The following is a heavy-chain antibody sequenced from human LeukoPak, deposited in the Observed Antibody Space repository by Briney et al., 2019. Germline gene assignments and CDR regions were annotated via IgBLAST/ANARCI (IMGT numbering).Heavy chain of an antibody. D-gene: IGHD5-12*01. CDR3: ARDHGAVVATLDY. Sequence: GGSLRLSCAASGFTFSSYGMHWVRQAPGKGLEWVAVISYDGSNKYYADSVKGRFTISRDNSKNTLYLQMNSLRAEDTAVYYCARDHGAVVATLDYWGQGTLVTVSS. CDR2: ISYDGSNK. J-gene: IGHJ4*02. CDR1: GFTFSSYG. V-gene: IGHV3-30*03.